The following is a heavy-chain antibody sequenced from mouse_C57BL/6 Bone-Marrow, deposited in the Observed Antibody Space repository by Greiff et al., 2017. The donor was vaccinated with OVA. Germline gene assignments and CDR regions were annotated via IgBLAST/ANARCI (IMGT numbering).Heavy chain of an antibody. V-gene: IGHV1-61*01. J-gene: IGHJ3*01. CDR2: IYPSDSET. CDR1: GYTFTSYW. Sequence: QVQLQQPGAELVRPGSSVKLSCKASGYTFTSYWMDWVKQRPGQGLEWIGNIYPSDSETHYNQKFKDKATLTVDKSSSTAYMQLSSLTSEDSAVYYCARGYYCGSRYVWFAYWGQGTLVTVSA. CDR3: ARGYYCGSRYVWFAY. D-gene: IGHD1-1*01.